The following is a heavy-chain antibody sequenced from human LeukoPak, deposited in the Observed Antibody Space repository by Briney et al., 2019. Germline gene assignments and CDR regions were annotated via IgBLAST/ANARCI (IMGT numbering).Heavy chain of an antibody. V-gene: IGHV3-49*04. CDR2: IRSKAYGGTT. CDR1: GFTFGDYA. Sequence: GGSLRLSCTASGFTFGDYAMSWVRQARGKGLEWVGFIRSKAYGGTTEYAASVKGRFTISRDDSKSIAYLQMNSLKTEDTAVYYCTREWSYVRYFDSETGNDWGQGTLVTVSS. D-gene: IGHD3-9*01. J-gene: IGHJ4*02. CDR3: TREWSYVRYFDSETGND.